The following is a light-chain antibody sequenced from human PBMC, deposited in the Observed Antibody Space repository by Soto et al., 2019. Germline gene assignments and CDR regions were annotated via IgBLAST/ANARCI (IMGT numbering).Light chain of an antibody. CDR3: QSYNSNLT. V-gene: IGKV1-27*01. CDR2: GAS. CDR1: QDIRNH. Sequence: DIQXTQTKHSLSASVGESVTINCRASQDIRNHLAWYKQKTGKXPXXXIYGASNLHSGVTSRFSGSGYGTDLTLTRSSLQNEDGATYYCQSYNSNLTFCEGTGLEI. J-gene: IGKJ5*01.